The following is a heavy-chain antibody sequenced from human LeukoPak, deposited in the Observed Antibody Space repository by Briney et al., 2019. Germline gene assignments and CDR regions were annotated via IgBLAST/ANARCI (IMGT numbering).Heavy chain of an antibody. J-gene: IGHJ3*02. Sequence: SETLSPTCTVSGGSLSVFSCGCIRQPPGKGLEWIGYIYYSGSTNYNPSLKSRVTISVDTSKNQFSLKLSSVTAADTAVYYCARHGYYDLWTGYYLAFEGVFHIWSQGTMVTVSS. CDR3: ARHGYYDLWTGYYLAFEGVFHI. V-gene: IGHV4-59*08. CDR2: IYYSGST. D-gene: IGHD3-3*01. CDR1: GGSLSVFS.